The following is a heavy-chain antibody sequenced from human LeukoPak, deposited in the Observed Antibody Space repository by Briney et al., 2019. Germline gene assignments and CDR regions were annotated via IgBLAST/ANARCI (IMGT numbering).Heavy chain of an antibody. CDR3: AREIFWSGYYSNLHFDY. J-gene: IGHJ4*02. CDR1: GFTFSDYY. CDR2: ISSSGSTI. V-gene: IGHV3-11*04. Sequence: GGSLRLSCAASGFTFSDYYMSWIRQAPGKGLEWVSYISSSGSTIYYADSVKGRFTISRDNAKNSLYLQMNSLRAEDTAVYYRAREIFWSGYYSNLHFDYWGRGTQVTVSS. D-gene: IGHD3-3*01.